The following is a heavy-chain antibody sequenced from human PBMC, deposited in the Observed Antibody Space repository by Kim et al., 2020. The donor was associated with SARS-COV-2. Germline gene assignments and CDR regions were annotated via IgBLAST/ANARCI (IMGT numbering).Heavy chain of an antibody. J-gene: IGHJ4*02. Sequence: GGSLRLSCVASGFTFSNFWMSWVRQAPGKGLEWVAYIKEDGSKKNYVDSVEGRFTISRDNAKSSLFLQMNSLRAADTAVYYCVKWRGAQSEFDSWGQGTLVTVSS. V-gene: IGHV3-7*01. CDR1: GFTFSNFW. D-gene: IGHD1-26*01. CDR3: VKWRGAQSEFDS. CDR2: IKEDGSKK.